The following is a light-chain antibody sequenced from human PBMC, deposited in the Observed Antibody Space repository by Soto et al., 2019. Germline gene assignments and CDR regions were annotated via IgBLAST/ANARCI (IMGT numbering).Light chain of an antibody. CDR3: CSYAGSSTHAV. V-gene: IGLV2-23*01. J-gene: IGLJ7*01. CDR1: SSDVGSYNL. Sequence: QSALTQPASVSGSPGQSITISCTGTSSDVGSYNLVSWYQQHPGKAPKLMIYEDSKRPSGVSNRFSGSKSGNTASLTISGLQAEDEADYYCCSYAGSSTHAVFGGGTQLTVL. CDR2: EDS.